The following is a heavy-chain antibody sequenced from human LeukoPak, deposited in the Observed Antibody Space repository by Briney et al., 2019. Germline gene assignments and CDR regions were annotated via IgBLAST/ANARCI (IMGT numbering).Heavy chain of an antibody. J-gene: IGHJ4*02. CDR3: ARQGAGAADYYFDY. Sequence: GESLQISCQGSGYCFTRSWIAWVRQLPGKGLEWMGSIYPGDSDTRYSPSFQGQVTISADKSISTAYLQWSSLKASDTAMYYCARQGAGAADYYFDYWGQGTLVTVSS. V-gene: IGHV5-51*01. CDR2: IYPGDSDT. D-gene: IGHD1-26*01. CDR1: GYCFTRSW.